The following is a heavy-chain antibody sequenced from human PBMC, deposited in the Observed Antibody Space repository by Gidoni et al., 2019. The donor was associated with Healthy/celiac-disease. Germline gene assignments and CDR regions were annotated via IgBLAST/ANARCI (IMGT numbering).Heavy chain of an antibody. CDR1: GFTFSSYA. D-gene: IGHD1-26*01. V-gene: IGHV3-23*01. CDR3: AKLSGSSYYYYGMDV. CDR2: ISGSGGST. Sequence: EVQLLESGGGLVQPGGSLRLSCAASGFTFSSYAMSWVRQAPGKGLAWVSAISGSGGSTYYADSVKGRFTISRDNSKNTLYLQMNSLRAEDTAVYYCAKLSGSSYYYYGMDVWGQGTTVTVSS. J-gene: IGHJ6*02.